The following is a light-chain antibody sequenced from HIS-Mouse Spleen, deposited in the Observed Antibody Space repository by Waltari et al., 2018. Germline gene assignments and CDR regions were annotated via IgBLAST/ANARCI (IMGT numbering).Light chain of an antibody. CDR1: SSNVGGYNY. CDR2: KVS. J-gene: IGLJ3*02. V-gene: IGLV2-14*01. CDR3: SSYTSSSTWV. Sequence: HPASVPGSPGQSIPISCTGPSSNVGGYNYVSWYHQHPGKAPKPMIYKVSNRPSGVSNRFSGSKSGNTASLTISGLQAEDEADYYCSSYTSSSTWVFGGGTKLTVL.